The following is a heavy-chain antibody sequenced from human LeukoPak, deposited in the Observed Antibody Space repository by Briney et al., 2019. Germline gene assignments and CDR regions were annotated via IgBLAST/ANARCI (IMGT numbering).Heavy chain of an antibody. J-gene: IGHJ3*02. CDR2: ISSSSSYI. CDR3: ARDDCSSTSCYRRAFDI. CDR1: GFTFSSYS. V-gene: IGHV3-21*01. Sequence: GGSLRLSCAASGFTFSSYSMNWVRQAPGKGLEWVSSISSSSSYIHYADSVKGRFTISRDNAKNSLYLQMNSLRAEDTAVYYCARDDCSSTSCYRRAFDIWGQGTMVTVSS. D-gene: IGHD2-2*01.